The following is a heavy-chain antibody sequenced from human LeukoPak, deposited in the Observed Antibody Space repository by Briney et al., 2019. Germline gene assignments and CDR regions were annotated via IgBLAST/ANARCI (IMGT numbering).Heavy chain of an antibody. D-gene: IGHD2-8*01. CDR1: GFTFSSYS. CDR3: ARGGDLGNGWFDP. V-gene: IGHV3-21*01. Sequence: PGGSLRLSCAASGFTFSSYSMNWVRQAPGKGLEWVSYISSSSSYIYYADSVKGRFTISRDNAKNSLYLQMNSLRAEDTAVYYCARGGDLGNGWFDPWGQGTLVTVSS. CDR2: ISSSSSYI. J-gene: IGHJ5*02.